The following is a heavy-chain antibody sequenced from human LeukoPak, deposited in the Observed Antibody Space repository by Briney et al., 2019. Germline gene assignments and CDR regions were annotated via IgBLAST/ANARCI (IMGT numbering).Heavy chain of an antibody. D-gene: IGHD4-17*01. CDR2: FGISGTI. V-gene: IGHV3-48*01. Sequence: GGSLRLSCAASGFTLTTYDMHWVRQAPGEGPEWVAYFGISGTIYYADSARGRFTISRDNAKNSLFLQMNSLRVADTPIYYCAGYGVYPYWGQGTPVTVSS. CDR3: AGYGVYPY. CDR1: GFTLTTYD. J-gene: IGHJ4*02.